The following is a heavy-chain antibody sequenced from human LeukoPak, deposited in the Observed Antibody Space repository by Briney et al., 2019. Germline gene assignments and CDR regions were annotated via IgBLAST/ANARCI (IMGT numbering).Heavy chain of an antibody. V-gene: IGHV3-9*01. CDR3: AKASSPSYYDSNFDY. CDR1: GXTXXXYA. D-gene: IGHD3-22*01. Sequence: GXTXXXYAMXWXRQAPGKGLEWVSGISWNSGSIGYADSVKGRFTISRDNAKNSLYLQMNSLRAEDTALYYCAKASSPSYYDSNFDYWGQGTLVTVSS. CDR2: ISWNSGSI. J-gene: IGHJ4*02.